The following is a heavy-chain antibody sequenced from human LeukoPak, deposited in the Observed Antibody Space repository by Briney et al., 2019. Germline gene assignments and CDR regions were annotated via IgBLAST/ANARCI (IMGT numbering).Heavy chain of an antibody. CDR3: ARGSWGSSCYYFDY. Sequence: GGCLRLSCAASDFFVSSNYMSWVRQAPGKGLEWVSVIYSGGSTYYADSVKGRFTISRDNSKNTLYLQMNSLRAEDTAVYYCARGSWGSSCYYFDYWGQGTLVTVS. J-gene: IGHJ4*02. CDR2: IYSGGST. D-gene: IGHD6-19*01. V-gene: IGHV3-53*01. CDR1: DFFVSSNY.